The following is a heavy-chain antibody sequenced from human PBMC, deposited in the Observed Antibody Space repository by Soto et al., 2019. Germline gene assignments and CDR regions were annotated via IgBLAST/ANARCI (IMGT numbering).Heavy chain of an antibody. CDR2: IYYSGST. CDR1: GGSISTYW. D-gene: IGHD6-13*01. CDR3: AREKSAKAAQVDY. V-gene: IGHV4-59*12. Sequence: SETLSLTCTVSGGSISTYWWSWIRQPPRKGLEWIGYIYYSGSTNYNPSLKSRVTISVDTSKNQFSLKLSSVTAADTAVYYCAREKSAKAAQVDYWGQGTLVTVSS. J-gene: IGHJ4*02.